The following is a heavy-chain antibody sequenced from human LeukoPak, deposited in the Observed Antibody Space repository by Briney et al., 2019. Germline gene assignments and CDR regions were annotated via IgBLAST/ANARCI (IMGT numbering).Heavy chain of an antibody. CDR1: AFSFSSDA. D-gene: IGHD3-22*01. CDR3: AGRITLIVVAPGAFDI. V-gene: IGHV3-53*04. J-gene: IGHJ3*02. Sequence: GGSLRLSCAASAFSFSSDAMSWVRQAPGKGLEWVSVIYSGGSTYYADSVKGRFTISRHNSKNTLYLQMDSLRAEDTAVYYCAGRITLIVVAPGAFDICGQGTMVTVSS. CDR2: IYSGGST.